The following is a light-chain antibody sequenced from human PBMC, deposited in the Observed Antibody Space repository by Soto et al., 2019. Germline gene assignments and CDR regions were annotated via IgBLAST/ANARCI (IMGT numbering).Light chain of an antibody. V-gene: IGLV1-40*01. CDR2: GNS. J-gene: IGLJ1*01. Sequence: QSVLTQPPSVSGAPGQRVTISCTGSSSNIGANYDVHWYQQLPGTAPKPLIYGNSNRPSGVPDRFSGSKSGTSATLVITGLQAEDEADYFCQSYDNSLSGYVFGTGTKLTV. CDR1: SSNIGANYD. CDR3: QSYDNSLSGYV.